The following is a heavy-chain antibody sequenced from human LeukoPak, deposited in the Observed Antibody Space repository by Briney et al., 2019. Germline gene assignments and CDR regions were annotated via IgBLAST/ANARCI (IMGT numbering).Heavy chain of an antibody. V-gene: IGHV4-59*01. CDR2: IYDSGST. CDR1: GGSISSYY. CDR3: ARQSISGSSLSYFDY. D-gene: IGHD3-22*01. Sequence: SSETLSLTCTVSGGSISSYYWSWIRQPPGKGLEWIGNIYDSGSTNYNPSLKSRVTISVDTSKNQCSLKLSSVAAADTAVYYCARQSISGSSLSYFDYWGQGILVNVSS. J-gene: IGHJ4*02.